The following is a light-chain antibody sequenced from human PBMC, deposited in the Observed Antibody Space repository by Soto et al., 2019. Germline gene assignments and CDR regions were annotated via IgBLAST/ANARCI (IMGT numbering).Light chain of an antibody. CDR2: DAS. CDR3: QQRRSWPLLT. CDR1: QSVSSY. J-gene: IGKJ4*01. Sequence: EIVLTQSPATLSLSPGQRATLSCRASQSVSSYLAWYQQKPGQAPRLLVYDASNRATGIPARFSGSGSGTDFTLTISSLEPEDFAVYYCQQRRSWPLLTFGGGTKVEIK. V-gene: IGKV3-11*01.